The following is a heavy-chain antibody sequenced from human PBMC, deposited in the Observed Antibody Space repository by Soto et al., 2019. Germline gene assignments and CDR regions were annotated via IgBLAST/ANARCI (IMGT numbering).Heavy chain of an antibody. D-gene: IGHD3-22*01. Sequence: GESLKISCKGSGYSFTSYWIGWVRQMPGKGLEWMGIIYPGDSDTRYSPSFQGQVTISADKSISTAYLQWSSLKASDTAMYYCARHDHYYDSSGYYYYYGMDVWGQGTTVTVS. V-gene: IGHV5-51*01. CDR3: ARHDHYYDSSGYYYYYGMDV. J-gene: IGHJ6*02. CDR1: GYSFTSYW. CDR2: IYPGDSDT.